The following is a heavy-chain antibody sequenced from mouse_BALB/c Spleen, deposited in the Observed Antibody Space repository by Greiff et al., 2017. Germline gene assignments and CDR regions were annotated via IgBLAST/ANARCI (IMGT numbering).Heavy chain of an antibody. Sequence: EVKLLESGTVLARPGASVKMSCKASGYTFTSYWMHWVKQRPGQGLEWIGAIYPGNSDTSYNQKFKGKAKLTAVTSTSTAYMELSSLTNEDSAVYYCTRHGTTAPWFAYWGQGTLVTVSA. J-gene: IGHJ3*01. CDR2: IYPGNSDT. V-gene: IGHV1-5*01. CDR1: GYTFTSYW. D-gene: IGHD1-2*01. CDR3: TRHGTTAPWFAY.